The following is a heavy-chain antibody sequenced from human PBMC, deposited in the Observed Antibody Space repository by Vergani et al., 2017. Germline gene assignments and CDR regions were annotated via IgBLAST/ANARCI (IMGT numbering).Heavy chain of an antibody. CDR3: ARVGTSSNRDYFDY. J-gene: IGHJ4*02. V-gene: IGHV1-2*02. D-gene: IGHD2-2*01. Sequence: QVQLVQFGAEVKKPGASVKVSCKASGYTFTDYFMHWVRQAPGQGLEWMGWINPNSGGTNYAQKLQGRVTMTRDTSISTAYMELSNLRSDDTAAYYCARVGTSSNRDYFDYWGQGTLVTVSS. CDR2: INPNSGGT. CDR1: GYTFTDYF.